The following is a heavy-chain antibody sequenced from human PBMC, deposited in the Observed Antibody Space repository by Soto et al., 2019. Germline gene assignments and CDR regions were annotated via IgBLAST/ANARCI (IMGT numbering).Heavy chain of an antibody. V-gene: IGHV4-59*08. CDR1: GGSLRNYY. CDR2: IYYSGNT. Sequence: QVQLQESGPGLVKPSETLSLTCTVSGGSLRNYYWSWIRQPPGKGLEWIGHIYYSGNTNYNPSLRSRVTMSVDTSKSQFSLPVTSVTAADTAVYYCARQWANDWNGRDFFEFWGQGTMVTVSS. D-gene: IGHD1-1*01. J-gene: IGHJ3*01. CDR3: ARQWANDWNGRDFFEF.